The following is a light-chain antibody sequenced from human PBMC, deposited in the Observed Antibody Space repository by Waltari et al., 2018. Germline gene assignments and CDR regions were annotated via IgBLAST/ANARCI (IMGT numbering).Light chain of an antibody. V-gene: IGLV2-14*03. CDR3: SSYTSSSTPWV. Sequence: QSALTQPASVSGSPGQSITISCTGTSSDVGGYNYVSWYQQHPGKAPKLLIYDVSNRPSGVSNRFSGSKSGNTASLTISGLQAEDKADYYCSSYTSSSTPWVFGTGTKVTVL. CDR1: SSDVGGYNY. CDR2: DVS. J-gene: IGLJ1*01.